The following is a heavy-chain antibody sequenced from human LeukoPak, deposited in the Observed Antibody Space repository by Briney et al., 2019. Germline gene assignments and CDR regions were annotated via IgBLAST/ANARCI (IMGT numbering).Heavy chain of an antibody. J-gene: IGHJ5*02. CDR2: IHYSGIT. CDR1: GYSISSDNW. CDR3: ARKPDAVYWFDP. V-gene: IGHV4-28*01. Sequence: SETLSLTCAVSGYSISSDNWWGWIRHPPGKGLEWIGYIHYSGITYYSPSLKSRVTLSVDTSKNQFSLRLSSVTAVDTAVYYCARKPDAVYWFDPWGQGTLVTVSS.